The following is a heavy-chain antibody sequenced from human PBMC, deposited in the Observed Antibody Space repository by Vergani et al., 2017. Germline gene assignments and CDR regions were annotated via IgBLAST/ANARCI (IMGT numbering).Heavy chain of an antibody. CDR2: INTNTGNP. CDR3: ARVPLRQGIAVADPHFDY. V-gene: IGHV7-4-1*02. D-gene: IGHD6-19*01. J-gene: IGHJ4*02. CDR1: GGTFSSYA. Sequence: QVQLVQSGAEVKKPGSSVKVSCKASGGTFSSYAMNWVRQAPGQGLEWMGWINTNTGNPTYAQGFTGWFVFSLDTSVSTAYLQISSLKAEDTAVYYCARVPLRQGIAVADPHFDYWGQGTLVTVSS.